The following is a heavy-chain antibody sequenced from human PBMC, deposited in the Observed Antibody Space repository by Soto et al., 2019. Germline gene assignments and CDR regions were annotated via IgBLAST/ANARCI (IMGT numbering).Heavy chain of an antibody. J-gene: IGHJ4*02. Sequence: QITLKESGPTLVKPTQTLTLTCTFSGFSLSTSEVGVGWIRQPPGKALEWLALIYWDDDKRYSPSLKSRLIITKDTSKHLVLLTMPYMGPVDTATYYCAHRVGHPGDWNGGDFDHWGQGTLVAVSS. CDR1: GFSLSTSEVG. D-gene: IGHD2-21*02. V-gene: IGHV2-5*02. CDR2: IYWDDDK. CDR3: AHRVGHPGDWNGGDFDH.